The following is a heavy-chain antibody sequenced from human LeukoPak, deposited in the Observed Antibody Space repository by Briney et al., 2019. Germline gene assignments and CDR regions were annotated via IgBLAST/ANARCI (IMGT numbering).Heavy chain of an antibody. CDR1: GYTFTSYY. D-gene: IGHD2-2*01. V-gene: IGHV1-46*01. J-gene: IGHJ5*02. CDR2: INPSGGST. CDR3: ARDASCYDSVGYNWFDP. Sequence: ASVKVSCKASGYTFTSYYMHWVRQARGQGLEWMGIINPSGGSTSYAQKFQGRVTMTRDMSTSTVYMELSSLRSEDTAVYYCARDASCYDSVGYNWFDPWGQGTLVTVSS.